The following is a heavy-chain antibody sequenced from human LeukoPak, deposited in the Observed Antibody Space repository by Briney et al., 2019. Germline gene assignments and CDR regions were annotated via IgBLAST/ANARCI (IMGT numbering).Heavy chain of an antibody. V-gene: IGHV3-74*01. D-gene: IGHD6-13*01. J-gene: IGHJ6*02. CDR3: ARVDSSSWLIYGMDV. CDR2: INSAGTST. Sequence: GGSLRLSCAASGFTFSTYWMHWVRQAPGKGLVWVSRINSAGTSTSYGDSVRGRFTISRDNAKNTVYLQMNSLRAEDTAVYHCARVDSSSWLIYGMDVWGQGTTVTVSS. CDR1: GFTFSTYW.